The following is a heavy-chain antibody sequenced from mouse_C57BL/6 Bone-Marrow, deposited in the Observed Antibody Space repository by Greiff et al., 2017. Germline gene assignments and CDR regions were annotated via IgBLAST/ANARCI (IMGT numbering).Heavy chain of an antibody. CDR1: GYTFTSYW. CDR2: IDPSDSYT. Sequence: QVQLQQPGAELVKPGASVKLSCKASGYTFTSYWMKWVKQRPGQGLEWIGEIDPSDSYTNYNQKFKGKATLTVDTSSSTAYMQLSSLPSEDSAVYYFTKPDDYGTLDYWGQGTSVTVAS. D-gene: IGHD1-2*01. J-gene: IGHJ4*01. CDR3: TKPDDYGTLDY. V-gene: IGHV1-50*01.